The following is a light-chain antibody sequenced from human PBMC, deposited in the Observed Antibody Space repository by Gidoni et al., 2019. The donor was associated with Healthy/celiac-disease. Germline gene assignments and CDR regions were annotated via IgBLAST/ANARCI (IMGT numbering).Light chain of an antibody. CDR2: AAS. CDR3: QQSYSTPPVT. V-gene: IGKV1-39*01. Sequence: DIQMTQSPSSLSASVGDRVTITCRASQSTSSYLTWYQQKPGKAPKLLIYAASSLQSGVPSRFIGSGSGTDFTLTISSLQPEDFATYYCQQSYSTPPVTFGQGTRLEIK. J-gene: IGKJ5*01. CDR1: QSTSSY.